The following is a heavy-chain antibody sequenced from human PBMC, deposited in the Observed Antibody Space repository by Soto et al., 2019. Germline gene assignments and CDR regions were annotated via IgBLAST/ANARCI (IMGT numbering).Heavy chain of an antibody. Sequence: SETLSLPCPVSGCSISSGGYYWSWIRQHPGKGLEWIGYIYYSGSTYYNPSLKSRVTISVDTSKNQFSLKLSSVTAADTAVYYCARALLGQYDFWSGYYTGSFDYWGQGTLVTVSS. D-gene: IGHD3-3*01. CDR1: GCSISSGGYY. V-gene: IGHV4-31*03. CDR2: IYYSGST. CDR3: ARALLGQYDFWSGYYTGSFDY. J-gene: IGHJ4*02.